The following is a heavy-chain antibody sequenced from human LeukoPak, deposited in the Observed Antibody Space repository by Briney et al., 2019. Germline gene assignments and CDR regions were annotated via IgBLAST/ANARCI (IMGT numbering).Heavy chain of an antibody. V-gene: IGHV3-48*01. CDR1: GFTFSSYS. D-gene: IGHD3-22*01. CDR2: ISSSSSTI. CDR3: ARERADVYYYDRSGPDAFDI. J-gene: IGHJ3*02. Sequence: GGSLRLSCAASGFTFSSYSLNWVRQAPGKGLEWVSDISSSSSTIYYADSVKGLFTIFRQNAKNLLHLQMNTLTAEDTAGYYCARERADVYYYDRSGPDAFDIWGQGTLVTASS.